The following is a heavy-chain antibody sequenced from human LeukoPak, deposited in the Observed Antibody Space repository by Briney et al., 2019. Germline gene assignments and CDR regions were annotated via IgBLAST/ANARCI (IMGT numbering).Heavy chain of an antibody. CDR3: ATFRDGFDS. CDR2: MTPNSGNT. D-gene: IGHD5-24*01. J-gene: IGHJ5*01. CDR1: GYTFTSYD. V-gene: IGHV1-8*03. Sequence: ASVKVSCKASGYTFTSYDINWVRQATAQGLEYMGWMTPNSGNTGYAQKFQGRVTITRDTSINTAYMELSSLTSEDTAVYYCATFRDGFDSWGQGNLVTVSS.